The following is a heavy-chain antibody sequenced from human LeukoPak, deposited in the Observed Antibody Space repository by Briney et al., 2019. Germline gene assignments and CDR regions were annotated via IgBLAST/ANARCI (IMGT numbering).Heavy chain of an antibody. CDR2: PSSDGSST. Sequence: GGSLRLSCAASGFTFSRFWMRWVRQAPGKGLVWVARPSSDGSSTVYADSVKGRFTISRDNAKKTLYLQMKNLRAEDTAIYYCARDSDAGFDYWGQGTLVTVSS. CDR3: ARDSDAGFDY. J-gene: IGHJ4*02. V-gene: IGHV3-74*01. CDR1: GFTFSRFW.